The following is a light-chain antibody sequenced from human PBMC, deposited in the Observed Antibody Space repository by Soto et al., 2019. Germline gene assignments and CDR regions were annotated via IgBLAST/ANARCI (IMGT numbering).Light chain of an antibody. CDR1: QSVLYSSNNKNY. V-gene: IGKV4-1*01. CDR3: QQYSTTPPA. CDR2: WAS. Sequence: DIVMTQSPDSLAVSLGERATFNCKSSQSVLYSSNNKNYLAWYQQKPGQPPKLLIYWASTREFGVPDRFSGSGSGTDFTLTISSLQAEDVAVYYCQQYSTTPPAFGQGTKVEIK. J-gene: IGKJ1*01.